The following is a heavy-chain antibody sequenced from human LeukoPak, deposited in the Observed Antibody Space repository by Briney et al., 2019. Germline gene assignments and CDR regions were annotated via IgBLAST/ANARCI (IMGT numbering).Heavy chain of an antibody. Sequence: GGSLRLSCAASGFTFSSYSMNWVRQAPGKGLEWVANIKEDGSEKNYVDSAKGRFTISRDNAKNSLYLQMNNLRAEDTAVYYCASKGGSFTISGVLYNDAFAIWGQGTMVTVSA. J-gene: IGHJ3*02. D-gene: IGHD3-3*01. V-gene: IGHV3-7*01. CDR2: IKEDGSEK. CDR1: GFTFSSYS. CDR3: ASKGGSFTISGVLYNDAFAI.